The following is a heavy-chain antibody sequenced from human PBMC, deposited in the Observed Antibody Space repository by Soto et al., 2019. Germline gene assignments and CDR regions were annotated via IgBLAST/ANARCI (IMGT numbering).Heavy chain of an antibody. CDR1: GFTFSSYA. D-gene: IGHD1-20*01. J-gene: IGHJ4*02. Sequence: PGGSLRLSCSASGFTFSSYAMHWVRQAPGKGLEYVSAISSNGGSTYYADSVKGRFTISRDNSKNTLYLQMSSLRAEDTAVCYCVKGPSITGSYYFDYWGQGTLVTVSS. CDR3: VKGPSITGSYYFDY. CDR2: ISSNGGST. V-gene: IGHV3-64D*08.